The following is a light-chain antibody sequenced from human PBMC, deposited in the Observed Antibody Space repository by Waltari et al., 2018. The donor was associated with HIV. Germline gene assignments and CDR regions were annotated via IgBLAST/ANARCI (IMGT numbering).Light chain of an antibody. CDR1: SGHSDYA. CDR3: QTWDTGIII. Sequence: QPVVTQSPSAAASLGASVKLTCTLNSGHSDYAIAWHQQHPQKGPRYLMRLNNDGSHYKGDGIPDRFSGSSSGAERYLIISSLQSGDEADYYCQTWDTGIIIFGGGTKLTVL. J-gene: IGLJ2*01. V-gene: IGLV4-69*01. CDR2: LNNDGSH.